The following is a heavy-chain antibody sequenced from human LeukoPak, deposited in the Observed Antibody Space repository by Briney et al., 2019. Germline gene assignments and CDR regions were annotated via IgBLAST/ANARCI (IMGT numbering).Heavy chain of an antibody. CDR2: ISGDNPGT. Sequence: GGSLRLSCAASGFTFTTYAMSWVRQTPGKGLEWVAAISGDNPGTYHANSVKGRFTISRDNSKNTLHLQMSGLRAEDTARYYCAKAPVRHCSGPSCYHFVYGGQGTLVTVSS. CDR3: AKAPVRHCSGPSCYHFVY. V-gene: IGHV3-23*01. D-gene: IGHD2-15*01. CDR1: GFTFTTYA. J-gene: IGHJ4*02.